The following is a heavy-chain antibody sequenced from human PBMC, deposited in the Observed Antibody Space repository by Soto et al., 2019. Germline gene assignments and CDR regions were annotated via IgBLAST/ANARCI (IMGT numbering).Heavy chain of an antibody. D-gene: IGHD5-18*01. V-gene: IGHV4-59*01. Sequence: QVQLQESGPGLVKPSETLSLTCTVSGGSISSYYWSWIRQPPGKGLEWIGYIYYSGSTNYNPSLKSRVTISVDTSKNQFSLKLSSVTAAATAVYYCARDRLDLYSDGYGAETHFDYWGQGTLVTVSS. CDR1: GGSISSYY. CDR3: ARDRLDLYSDGYGAETHFDY. CDR2: IYYSGST. J-gene: IGHJ4*02.